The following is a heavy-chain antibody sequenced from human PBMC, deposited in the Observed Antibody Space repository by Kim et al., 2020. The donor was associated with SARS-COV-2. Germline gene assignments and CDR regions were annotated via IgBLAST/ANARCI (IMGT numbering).Heavy chain of an antibody. V-gene: IGHV1-69*13. Sequence: SVKVSCKASGVTFSSYAISWVRQAPGQGLEWMGGIIPIFGTANYAQKFQGRVTITADESTSTAYMELSSLRSEDTAVYYCARGPFSIAARPENYYYCGMDVWGQGTTVTVSS. J-gene: IGHJ6*02. CDR3: ARGPFSIAARPENYYYCGMDV. D-gene: IGHD6-6*01. CDR2: IIPIFGTA. CDR1: GVTFSSYA.